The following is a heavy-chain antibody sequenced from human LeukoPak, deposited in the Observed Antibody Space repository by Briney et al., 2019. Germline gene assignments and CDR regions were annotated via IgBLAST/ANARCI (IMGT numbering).Heavy chain of an antibody. CDR1: GYTFTNNY. J-gene: IGHJ4*02. CDR2: IYPRDGST. V-gene: IGHV1-46*01. CDR3: ARDQEGLDY. Sequence: ASVKVSCRASGYTFTNNYLHWVRQAPGQGLEWMGMIYPRDGSTSYAQNFQGRVTVTRDTSTTTVHMELRGLRSEDTAVYYCARDQEGLDYWGQGTVVTVSS.